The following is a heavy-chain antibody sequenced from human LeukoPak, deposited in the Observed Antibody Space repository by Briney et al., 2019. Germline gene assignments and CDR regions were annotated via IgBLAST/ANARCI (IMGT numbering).Heavy chain of an antibody. CDR2: INPNSGGT. CDR1: GYSFTAYY. Sequence: ASVKVSCKASGYSFTAYYIHWVRQAPGQGLEWMGWINPNSGGTNYAQKFQGRVTMTRDTSISTAYMELSRLRSDDTAVYYCARVTYMDRLNSYFDYWGQGTLVTVSS. J-gene: IGHJ4*02. D-gene: IGHD3-16*01. CDR3: ARVTYMDRLNSYFDY. V-gene: IGHV1-2*02.